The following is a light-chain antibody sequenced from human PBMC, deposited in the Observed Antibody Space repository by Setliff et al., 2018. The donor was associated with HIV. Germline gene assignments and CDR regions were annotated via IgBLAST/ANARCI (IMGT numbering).Light chain of an antibody. CDR3: CSNTGSNTFV. CDR2: QAT. CDR1: SNDVGRYDL. Sequence: SALTQPASVSGSPGQSITISCTGTSNDVGRYDLVSWYQQHPARAPKPIIYQATRRPSGVSNRFSGSKSGNVASLTISGLQAEDEADYYCCSNTGSNTFVFGTGTKVTVL. V-gene: IGLV2-23*01. J-gene: IGLJ1*01.